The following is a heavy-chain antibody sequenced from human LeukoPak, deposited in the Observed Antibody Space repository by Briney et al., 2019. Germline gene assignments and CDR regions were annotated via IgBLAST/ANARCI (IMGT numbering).Heavy chain of an antibody. CDR2: IYYSGST. D-gene: IGHD4-17*01. CDR3: ATGLDYGETFDY. J-gene: IGHJ4*02. CDR1: GGSISSGDYY. V-gene: IGHV4-30-4*01. Sequence: SQTLSLTCTVSGGSISSGDYYWSWIRQPPGKGLEWIGYIYYSGSTYYNPSLESRVTISVDTSKNQFSLKLSSVTAADTAVYYCATGLDYGETFDYWGQGTLVTVSS.